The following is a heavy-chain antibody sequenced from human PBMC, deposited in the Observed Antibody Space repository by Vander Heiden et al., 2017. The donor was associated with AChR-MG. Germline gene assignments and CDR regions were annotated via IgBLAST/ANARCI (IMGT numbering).Heavy chain of an antibody. J-gene: IGHJ3*02. D-gene: IGHD3-10*01. CDR2: VKQDGSEK. CDR1: GSNVTTYW. Sequence: EVQLGEPGGGLVQPGWSLRLPGPADGSNVTTYWMTWVRQAPGKGLEWVANVKQDGSEKYYVNSVKGRFTISRDNAKNSLYLQMTSLRAEDTAVYYCATASGSTDVEAFDIWGQGTVVTVSS. CDR3: ATASGSTDVEAFDI. V-gene: IGHV3-7*01.